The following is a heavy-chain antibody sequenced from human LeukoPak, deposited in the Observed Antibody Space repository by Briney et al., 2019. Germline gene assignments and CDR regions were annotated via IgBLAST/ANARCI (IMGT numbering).Heavy chain of an antibody. D-gene: IGHD3-10*01. J-gene: IGHJ5*02. Sequence: GGSLRLSCAVSRFTFTAAWMSWVRQAPGKGLVWVSRINSDGSSTNYADSVKGRFTISRDNAKNTLYLQMNSLRVEDTAEYYCARGRGPYGWFDPWGQGTLVTVSS. CDR3: ARGRGPYGWFDP. V-gene: IGHV3-74*01. CDR1: RFTFTAAW. CDR2: INSDGSST.